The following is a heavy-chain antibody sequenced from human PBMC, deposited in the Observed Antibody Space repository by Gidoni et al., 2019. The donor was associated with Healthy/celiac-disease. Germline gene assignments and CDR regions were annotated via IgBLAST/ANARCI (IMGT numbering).Heavy chain of an antibody. CDR3: ARHYSGMIVVVHTGGGFDY. CDR1: GRSISSSSYF. V-gene: IGHV4-39*01. CDR2: IYYSGRT. D-gene: IGHD3-22*01. Sequence: QLQLQASGPGLVKPSETLSLTCTVSGRSISSSSYFWGWFRQPPGKGLEWIGSIYYSGRTYYNPSIKSRVTISVDKSKNKFSMKLSSVTDAYTAVYYCARHYSGMIVVVHTGGGFDYWGQGTLVTVSS. J-gene: IGHJ4*02.